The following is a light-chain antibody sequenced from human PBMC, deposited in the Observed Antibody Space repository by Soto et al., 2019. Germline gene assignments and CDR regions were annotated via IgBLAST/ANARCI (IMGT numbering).Light chain of an antibody. Sequence: EIVMTQSPATLSVSPGEGATLSCRASQSVSSKLAWYQQKPGQAPRLLIYGASTRPTGIPARFSGSGSGTEFTLIISSLQSEDSAVYYCQQYYSWLWTFGQGTKVEIK. V-gene: IGKV3-15*01. CDR3: QQYYSWLWT. J-gene: IGKJ1*01. CDR1: QSVSSK. CDR2: GAS.